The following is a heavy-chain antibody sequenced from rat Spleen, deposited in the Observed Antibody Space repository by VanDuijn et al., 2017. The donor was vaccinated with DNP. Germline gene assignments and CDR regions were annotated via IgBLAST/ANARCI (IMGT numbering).Heavy chain of an antibody. Sequence: EVQLVESGGGLVQPGRSLKLSCVASGFTFNNHWMTWIRQVPGKGLEWVASISSSGGSTYYGDSVKGRFTISRDNAKSTLYLQMNSLWSEDTATYYCTRGSSLPGYLDYWGQGVLVTVSS. CDR3: TRGSSLPGYLDY. V-gene: IGHV5-31*01. CDR1: GFTFNNHW. D-gene: IGHD1-4*01. J-gene: IGHJ2*01. CDR2: ISSSGGST.